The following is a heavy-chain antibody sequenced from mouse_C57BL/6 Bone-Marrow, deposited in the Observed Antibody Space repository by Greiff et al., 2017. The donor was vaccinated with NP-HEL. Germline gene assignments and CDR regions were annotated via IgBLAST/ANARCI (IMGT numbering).Heavy chain of an antibody. Sequence: VHLVESGAELARPGASVKLSCKASGYTFTSYGISWVKQRTGQGLEWIGEIYPRSGNTYYNEKFKGKATLTAAKSSSTAYMELRSLTSEDSAVYFCARYYDYDYGGQGTTLTVSA. CDR3: ARYYDYDY. V-gene: IGHV1-81*01. CDR1: GYTFTSYG. CDR2: IYPRSGNT. D-gene: IGHD2-4*01. J-gene: IGHJ2*01.